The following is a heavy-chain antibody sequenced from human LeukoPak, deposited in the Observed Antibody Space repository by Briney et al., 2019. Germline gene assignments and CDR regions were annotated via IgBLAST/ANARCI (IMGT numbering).Heavy chain of an antibody. J-gene: IGHJ5*02. V-gene: IGHV1-18*01. D-gene: IGHD1-26*01. Sequence: GASVKVSCKASGYTFTSYGISWVRQAPGQGLEWMGWISAYNGNTNYAQKFQGRVTITTDESTSTAYMELSSLRSEDTAVYYCARDVGLSGSYYIDWFDPWGQGTLVTVSS. CDR1: GYTFTSYG. CDR2: ISAYNGNT. CDR3: ARDVGLSGSYYIDWFDP.